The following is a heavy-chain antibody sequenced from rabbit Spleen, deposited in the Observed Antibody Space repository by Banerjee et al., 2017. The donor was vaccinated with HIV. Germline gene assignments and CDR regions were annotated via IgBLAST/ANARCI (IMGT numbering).Heavy chain of an antibody. D-gene: IGHD6-1*01. Sequence: QEQLVESGGGLVQPGGSLTLTCTASGFSFSGTNYICWVRQAPGKGLEWIDCIYGGSDTTYYATWAKGRFTISKTSSTTVTLKMTSLTAADTATYFCARGVWSYGDAFDLWGPGTLVTVS. J-gene: IGHJ2*01. V-gene: IGHV1S45*01. CDR1: GFSFSGTNY. CDR2: IYGGSDTT. CDR3: ARGVWSYGDAFDL.